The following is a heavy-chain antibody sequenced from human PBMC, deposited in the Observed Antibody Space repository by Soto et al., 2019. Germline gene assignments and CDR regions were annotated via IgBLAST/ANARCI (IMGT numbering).Heavy chain of an antibody. CDR1: GFTFSSYA. D-gene: IGHD3-3*01. CDR2: ISYDGSNK. CDR3: ARVMYDFWSGYYYYYYYGMDV. Sequence: GGSLILSCAASGFTFSSYAMHGVRQAPGKGREWVAVISYDGSNKYYADSVKGRFTISRDNSKNTLYLQMNSLRAEDTAVYYCARVMYDFWSGYYYYYYYGMDVWGQGTTVTVSS. J-gene: IGHJ6*02. V-gene: IGHV3-30-3*01.